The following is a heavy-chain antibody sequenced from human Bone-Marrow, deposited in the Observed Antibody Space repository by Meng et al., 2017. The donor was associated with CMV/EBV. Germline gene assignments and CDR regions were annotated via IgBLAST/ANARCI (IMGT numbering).Heavy chain of an antibody. J-gene: IGHJ4*02. Sequence: SETLSLTCTVSGGSISSYYWSWIRQPPGKGLEWIGELSHSGYTNYNPSLKSRVTISRDRSRNQFSLNLNSVTAADTAVYFCARNFDYWGQGILVTVSS. CDR3: ARNFDY. CDR1: GGSISSYY. V-gene: IGHV4-59*12. CDR2: LSHSGYT.